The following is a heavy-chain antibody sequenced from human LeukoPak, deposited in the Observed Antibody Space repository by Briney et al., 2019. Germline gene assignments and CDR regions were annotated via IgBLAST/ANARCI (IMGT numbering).Heavy chain of an antibody. D-gene: IGHD3-9*01. CDR2: IDSSGNA. CDR1: GGSITTSGYY. V-gene: IGHV4-39*01. CDR3: ARHRAGYHLDW. Sequence: SETLSLTCTVSGGSITTSGYYWGWIRQSPGKGLEYFASIDSSGNAYYNPSLKSRVTISVDTSKNHFSLKLNSVTAADTAVYYCARHRAGYHLDWWGQGTLVTVSS. J-gene: IGHJ4*02.